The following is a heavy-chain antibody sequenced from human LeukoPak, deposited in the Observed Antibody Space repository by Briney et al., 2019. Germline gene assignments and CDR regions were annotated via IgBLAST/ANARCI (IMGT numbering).Heavy chain of an antibody. Sequence: PSETLSLTCTVSGGSISSYYWSWIRQPPGKGLEWIGYFYYSGSTNYNPSLKSRVTISVDTSKNQFSLKLSSVTAADTAVYYCARHMDYYDSSGFYFDIWGQGTMVTVSS. CDR3: ARHMDYYDSSGFYFDI. CDR1: GGSISSYY. J-gene: IGHJ3*02. CDR2: FYYSGST. D-gene: IGHD3-22*01. V-gene: IGHV4-59*08.